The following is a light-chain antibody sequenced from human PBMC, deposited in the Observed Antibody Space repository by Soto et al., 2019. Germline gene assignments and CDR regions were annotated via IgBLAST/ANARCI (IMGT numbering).Light chain of an antibody. Sequence: QSVLTQPASVSGSPGQSITISCTGTSSDVGGYNYVSWYQQHPGKAPKLIIYEVSNRPSGVSNHFSGSKSGNTASLTISGLQAEDEADYYCSSYTSSRTWVFGGGTKVTVL. V-gene: IGLV2-14*01. J-gene: IGLJ3*02. CDR1: SSDVGGYNY. CDR3: SSYTSSRTWV. CDR2: EVS.